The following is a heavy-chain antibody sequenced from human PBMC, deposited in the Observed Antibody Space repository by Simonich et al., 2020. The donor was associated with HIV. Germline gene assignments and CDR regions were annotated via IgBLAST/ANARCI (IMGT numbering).Heavy chain of an antibody. Sequence: EVQLVESGGGLVQPGGSLRLSCAASGFTFSSYWMTWVRQAQGKGLEWVANINQDGSGKYYVDSVKGRFTISRDNAKNLLYLQMNSLRAEDTAVYYCARGWDGSSSSLDDYWGQGTLVTVSS. D-gene: IGHD6-6*01. CDR1: GFTFSSYW. V-gene: IGHV3-7*01. CDR2: INQDGSGK. CDR3: ARGWDGSSSSLDDY. J-gene: IGHJ4*02.